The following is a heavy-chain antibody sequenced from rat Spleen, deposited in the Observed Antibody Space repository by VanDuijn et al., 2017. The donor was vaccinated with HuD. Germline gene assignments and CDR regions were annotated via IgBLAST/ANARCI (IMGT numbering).Heavy chain of an antibody. CDR2: ISPSGGTS. V-gene: IGHV5-19*01. CDR3: ATVLSGNWIVY. D-gene: IGHD1-1*01. J-gene: IGHJ2*01. Sequence: EVQLVESGGGLVQPGRSLKLSCVASGFTFNNYWMSWIRQAPTKGLEWVASISPSGGTSYYPDSVMGRFTISRDNAKITQYLQMDSLRTEDTATYYCATVLSGNWIVYWGQGVNVTVSS. CDR1: GFTFNNYW.